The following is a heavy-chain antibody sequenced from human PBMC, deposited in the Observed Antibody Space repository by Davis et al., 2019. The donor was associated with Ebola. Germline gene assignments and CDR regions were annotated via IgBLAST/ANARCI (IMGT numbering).Heavy chain of an antibody. J-gene: IGHJ6*02. CDR1: GGSFSGYY. V-gene: IGHV4-34*01. D-gene: IGHD2-15*01. Sequence: SETLSLTCAVYGGSFSGYYWSWIRQPPGKGLEWIGEINHSGSTNYNPSLKSRVTISVDTSKNQFYLKLSSVTAADTAVYYCARGRRVVVAATYYYYYGMDVWGQGTTVTVSS. CDR3: ARGRRVVVAATYYYYYGMDV. CDR2: INHSGST.